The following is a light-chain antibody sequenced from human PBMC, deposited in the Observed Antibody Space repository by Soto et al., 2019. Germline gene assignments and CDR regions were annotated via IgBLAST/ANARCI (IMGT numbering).Light chain of an antibody. CDR2: END. J-gene: IGLJ1*01. CDR3: GTWDSSRSGYV. V-gene: IGLV1-51*02. CDR1: TSNIGNNY. Sequence: QSVLTQPPSVSAAPGQKVTISCSGSTSNIGNNYVSWFQQLPGTAPKLLIYENDKRPSGIPDRFSGSTSGTSATLGITVLQTGDEADYYCGTWDSSRSGYVFATGTKVTVL.